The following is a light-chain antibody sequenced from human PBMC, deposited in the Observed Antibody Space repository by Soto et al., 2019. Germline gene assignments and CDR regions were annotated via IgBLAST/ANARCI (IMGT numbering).Light chain of an antibody. CDR2: EVS. CDR3: CSYAGSSTYV. CDR1: SSDVGSYNL. Sequence: SVLTQPASVSGSPGQSITISCTGTSSDVGSYNLVSWYQQHPGKAPTLMIYEVSKRPSGVSNRFSGSKSGNTASLTISGLQAEDEADYYCCSYAGSSTYVFGAGTKVNVL. V-gene: IGLV2-23*02. J-gene: IGLJ1*01.